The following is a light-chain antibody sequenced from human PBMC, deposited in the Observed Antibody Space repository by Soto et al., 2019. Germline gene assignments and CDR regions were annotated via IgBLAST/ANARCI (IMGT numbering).Light chain of an antibody. CDR3: CSYAVSGTLVV. CDR1: SSDVGSYNL. V-gene: IGLV2-23*01. Sequence: QSALTQPASVSGSPGQSITISCTGTSSDVGSYNLVSWYQQHPGIAPKLVIYEGSKRPSGVSNRFSGSKSGNTASLTISGLQAEDEADYYCCSYAVSGTLVVFGGGTKLTVL. J-gene: IGLJ2*01. CDR2: EGS.